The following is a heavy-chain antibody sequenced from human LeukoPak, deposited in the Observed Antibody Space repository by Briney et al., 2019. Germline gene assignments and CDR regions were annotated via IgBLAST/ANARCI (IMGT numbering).Heavy chain of an antibody. Sequence: GGSLRLSCAASGFTFSSYAMSWVRQAPGKGLEWVSAISGSGGSTYYADSVKGWFTISRDNSKNTLYLQMNSLRAKDTAVYYCAKDRNAGTSYFDYWGQGTLVTVSS. J-gene: IGHJ4*02. V-gene: IGHV3-23*01. CDR2: ISGSGGST. CDR1: GFTFSSYA. D-gene: IGHD2-2*01. CDR3: AKDRNAGTSYFDY.